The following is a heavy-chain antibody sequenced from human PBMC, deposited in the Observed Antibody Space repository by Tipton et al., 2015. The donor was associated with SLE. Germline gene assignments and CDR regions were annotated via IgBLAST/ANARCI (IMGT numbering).Heavy chain of an antibody. Sequence: SLRLSCAASGFTFSSYGMHWVRQAPGKGLEWVAFIRYDGSNKYYADSVKGRFTISRDNFKNTLYLQMNSLRAEDTAVYYCARTFLFGVASDAFDIWGQGTMVTVSS. J-gene: IGHJ3*02. V-gene: IGHV3-30*02. CDR3: ARTFLFGVASDAFDI. CDR1: GFTFSSYG. CDR2: IRYDGSNK. D-gene: IGHD3-3*01.